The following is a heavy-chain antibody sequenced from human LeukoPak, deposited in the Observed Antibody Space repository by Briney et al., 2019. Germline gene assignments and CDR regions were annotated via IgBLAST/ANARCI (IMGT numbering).Heavy chain of an antibody. CDR3: ARERGEYYYDSSGYYHYYYYGMDV. Sequence: GGSLRLSCAATGLTFSEHWMTWVRQAPGKGPEWVATIKQDGSEKYYLDSVKGRFTISRDNAKSSLYLQLNSLRAEDTAVYYCARERGEYYYDSSGYYHYYYYGMDVWGQGTTVTVSS. V-gene: IGHV3-7*01. D-gene: IGHD3-22*01. CDR2: IKQDGSEK. CDR1: GLTFSEHW. J-gene: IGHJ6*02.